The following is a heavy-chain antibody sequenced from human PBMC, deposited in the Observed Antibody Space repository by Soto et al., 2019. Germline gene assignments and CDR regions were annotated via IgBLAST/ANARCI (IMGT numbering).Heavy chain of an antibody. D-gene: IGHD3-16*01. CDR1: GGSISSYY. Sequence: SETLSLTCTVSGGSISSYYWSWIRQPPGKGLEWIGYIYYTGSTNYNPSLKSRVTISVDTSKNQFSLQLSSVTAADTAVYYCTRGGGLLQLWGQGTLVTVSS. J-gene: IGHJ1*01. CDR3: TRGGGLLQL. V-gene: IGHV4-59*01. CDR2: IYYTGST.